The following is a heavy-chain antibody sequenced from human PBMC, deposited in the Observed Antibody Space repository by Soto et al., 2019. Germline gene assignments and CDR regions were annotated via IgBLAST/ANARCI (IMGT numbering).Heavy chain of an antibody. CDR3: AREYCSGGNCYSGSFDP. CDR2: INPNGGST. V-gene: IGHV1-46*01. D-gene: IGHD2-15*01. CDR1: GYIFINYY. J-gene: IGHJ5*02. Sequence: ASVKVSCKASGYIFINYYMHWVRQAPGQGLEWMGRINPNGGSTSYAQKFQGRVTMTSDTSTSTLYMELSSLRSEDTAVYYCAREYCSGGNCYSGSFDPWGQGTLVTVS.